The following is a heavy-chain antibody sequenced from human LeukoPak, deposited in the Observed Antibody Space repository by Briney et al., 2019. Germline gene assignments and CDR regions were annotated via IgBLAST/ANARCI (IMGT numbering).Heavy chain of an antibody. V-gene: IGHV3-33*01. D-gene: IGHD2-2*01. Sequence: PGGSLRLSCVASGFIFSNYGMHWVRQAPGKGLEWVAIIWYDGSNKYHAESVKGRFTISRDNSKNILYLQMNNLRAEDTAVYYCARDFCSSTSCFGYWGQGTLVAVSS. CDR2: IWYDGSNK. J-gene: IGHJ4*02. CDR3: ARDFCSSTSCFGY. CDR1: GFIFSNYG.